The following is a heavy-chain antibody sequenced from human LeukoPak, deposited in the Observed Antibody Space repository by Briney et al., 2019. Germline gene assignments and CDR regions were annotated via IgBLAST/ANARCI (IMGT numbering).Heavy chain of an antibody. CDR3: ARGPSGYHNT. CDR1: GFTVRSSY. J-gene: IGHJ4*02. D-gene: IGHD5-12*01. CDR2: IKHDGSEK. Sequence: PGGSLRPSCAASGFTVRSSYMSWVRQSPGKGLEWVANIKHDGSEKYYVDSVKGRFTISRDNAKNSLYLQMNSLRAEDTAVYSCARGPSGYHNTGGQGTLVTVSS. V-gene: IGHV3-7*01.